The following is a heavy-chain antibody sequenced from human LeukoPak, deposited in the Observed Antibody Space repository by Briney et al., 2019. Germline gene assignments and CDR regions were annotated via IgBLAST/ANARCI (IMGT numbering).Heavy chain of an antibody. V-gene: IGHV3-30*03. D-gene: IGHD3-3*01. CDR3: TTDPRLNYDFWSGYFDY. Sequence: PGGSLRLSCAASGFTISTYGMHWVRQAPGKGLEWVALISYDGSDKYYADSVKGRFTISRDNSKNTLYLQMNSLRAEDTAVYYCTTDPRLNYDFWSGYFDYWGQGTLVTVSS. J-gene: IGHJ4*02. CDR1: GFTISTYG. CDR2: ISYDGSDK.